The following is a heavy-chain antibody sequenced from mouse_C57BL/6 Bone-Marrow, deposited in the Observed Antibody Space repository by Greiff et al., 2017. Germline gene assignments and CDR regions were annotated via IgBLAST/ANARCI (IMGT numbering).Heavy chain of an antibody. Sequence: QVHVKQSGPGLVAPSQSLSITCTVSGFSLTSYGVHWVRQPPGKGLEWLVVIWSDGSTTYNSALKSRLSISKDNSKSQVFLKMNRLQTDDTAMYYCARHLNYVSYYAMDYWGQGTSVTVSS. CDR2: IWSDGST. V-gene: IGHV2-6-1*01. CDR3: ARHLNYVSYYAMDY. D-gene: IGHD1-1*01. J-gene: IGHJ4*01. CDR1: GFSLTSYG.